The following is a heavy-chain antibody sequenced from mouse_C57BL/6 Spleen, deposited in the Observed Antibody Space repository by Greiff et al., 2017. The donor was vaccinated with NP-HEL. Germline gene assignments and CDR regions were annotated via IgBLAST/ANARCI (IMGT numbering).Heavy chain of an antibody. CDR2: IDPETGGT. CDR3: TRFDGPYYYAMDY. D-gene: IGHD2-3*01. J-gene: IGHJ4*01. V-gene: IGHV1-15*01. Sequence: VKLMESGAELVRPGASVTLSCKASGYTFTDYEMHWVKQTPVHGLEWIGAIDPETGGTAYNQKFKGKAILTADKSSSTAYMELRSLTSEDSAVYYCTRFDGPYYYAMDYWGQGTSVTVSS. CDR1: GYTFTDYE.